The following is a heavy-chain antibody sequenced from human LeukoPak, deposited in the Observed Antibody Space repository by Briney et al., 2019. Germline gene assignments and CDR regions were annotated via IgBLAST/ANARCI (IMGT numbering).Heavy chain of an antibody. Sequence: ASVKVSCKASGYTFTTHGISWVRQAPGQGLEWMGWISVYNGNTNYAQKFQGRVTMTTDTSTNTTYMELRSLISDDTAVYYCARGPHYYGSGSYSPFDYWGQGTLVTVSS. D-gene: IGHD3-10*01. CDR3: ARGPHYYGSGSYSPFDY. CDR1: GYTFTTHG. CDR2: ISVYNGNT. V-gene: IGHV1-18*01. J-gene: IGHJ4*02.